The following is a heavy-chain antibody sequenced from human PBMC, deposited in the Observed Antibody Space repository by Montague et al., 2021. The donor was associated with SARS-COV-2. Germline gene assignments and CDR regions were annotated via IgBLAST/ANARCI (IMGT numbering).Heavy chain of an antibody. CDR2: INHSGTT. Sequence: SETLSLTCAVYGGSFSGYYWTWIRQSPGKGLEWIAEINHSGTTNYNFNPSLRSQVTISMDTSKSQFSLKLSSVTAADTGVYYCARWDPQTLTLIGLRGKSASDYWGQGTLVTVSS. CDR3: ARWDPQTLTLIGLRGKSASDY. CDR1: GGSFSGYY. J-gene: IGHJ4*02. V-gene: IGHV4-34*01. D-gene: IGHD4-23*01.